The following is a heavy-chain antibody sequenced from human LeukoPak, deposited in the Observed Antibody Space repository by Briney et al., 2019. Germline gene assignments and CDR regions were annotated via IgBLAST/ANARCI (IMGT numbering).Heavy chain of an antibody. J-gene: IGHJ4*02. CDR3: ARVVGGTYFDY. CDR2: IYPGDSDT. CDR1: GYTFADYW. Sequence: GESLKISCKGSGYTFADYWIAWVRQMSGKGLEWMGIIYPGDSDTRYSPSFQGQVTISADKSFNTAYLQWSGLKASDTAMYYCARVVGGTYFDYWGQGALVAVSS. V-gene: IGHV5-51*01. D-gene: IGHD1-26*01.